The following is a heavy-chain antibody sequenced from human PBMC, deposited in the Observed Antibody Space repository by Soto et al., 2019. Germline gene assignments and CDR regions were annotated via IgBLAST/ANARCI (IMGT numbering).Heavy chain of an antibody. CDR3: AKAGGFCNGGSCYPNWFDP. CDR2: ITGSGGGT. J-gene: IGHJ5*02. CDR1: GFTFSTYA. D-gene: IGHD2-15*01. V-gene: IGHV3-23*01. Sequence: GGSLRLSCAASGFTFSTYAMSWVRQAPGKGLEWVSAITGSGGGTYYSDSVKGRFTISRDNSKNTLFLQMNSLRAEDTALYYCAKAGGFCNGGSCYPNWFDPWGQGALVTVSS.